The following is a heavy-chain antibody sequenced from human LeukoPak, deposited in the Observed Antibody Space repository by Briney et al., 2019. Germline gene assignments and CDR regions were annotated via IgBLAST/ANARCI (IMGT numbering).Heavy chain of an antibody. D-gene: IGHD6-19*01. CDR3: APLAVAGGGFKY. CDR1: GFTLSRYA. Sequence: GGSLRLSCVASGFTLSRYAMSWVRQGPGKGLEWVSTISRNGYTTDYAESVKGRFTISRDNSKNTLFLQMNSLRADDTALYYCAPLAVAGGGFKYWGQGTLVTVSS. CDR2: ISRNGYTT. J-gene: IGHJ4*02. V-gene: IGHV3-23*01.